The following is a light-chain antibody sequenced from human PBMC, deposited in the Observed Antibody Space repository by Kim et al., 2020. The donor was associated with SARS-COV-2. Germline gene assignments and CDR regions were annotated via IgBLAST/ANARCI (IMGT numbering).Light chain of an antibody. Sequence: SSELTQDPAVSVALGQTVRITCQGDSLRSYYASWYQQKPGQAPVLVIYGKNNRPSGIPHRFSGSISGNTASLTITGAQAEDEAVYYCNSRDSSGNHQWVF. V-gene: IGLV3-19*01. CDR1: SLRSYY. J-gene: IGLJ3*02. CDR2: GKN. CDR3: NSRDSSGNHQWV.